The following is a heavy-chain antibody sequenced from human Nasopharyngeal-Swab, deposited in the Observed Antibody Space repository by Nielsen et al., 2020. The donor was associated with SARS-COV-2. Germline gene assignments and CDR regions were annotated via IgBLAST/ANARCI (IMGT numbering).Heavy chain of an antibody. CDR2: ISGSGGST. CDR1: GFTFSSYA. J-gene: IGHJ6*02. Sequence: GESLKISCETSGFTFSSYAMSWVRQAPGKGLEWVSAISGSGGSTYYADSVKGRFTISRDNSKNTLYLQMNSLRAEDTAVYYCANSWYDYYYGMDVWGQGTTVTVSS. V-gene: IGHV3-23*01. D-gene: IGHD6-13*01. CDR3: ANSWYDYYYGMDV.